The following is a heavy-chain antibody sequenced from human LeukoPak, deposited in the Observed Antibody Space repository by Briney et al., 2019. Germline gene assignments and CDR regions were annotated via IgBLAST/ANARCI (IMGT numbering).Heavy chain of an antibody. D-gene: IGHD1-26*01. Sequence: LPGGSLRLSCAASGFTFSDHYMDWVRQAPGKGLEWVGRTRNKANSYTTEYAASVKGRFTISRDDSKNSLYLQMNSLKTEDTAVYYCASPPVESGSNDGYYAFDIWGQGTMVTVSS. CDR3: ASPPVESGSNDGYYAFDI. J-gene: IGHJ3*02. V-gene: IGHV3-72*01. CDR2: TRNKANSYTT. CDR1: GFTFSDHY.